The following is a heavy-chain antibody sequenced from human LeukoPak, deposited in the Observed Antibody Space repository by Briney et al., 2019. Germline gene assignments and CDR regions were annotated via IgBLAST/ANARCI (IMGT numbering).Heavy chain of an antibody. Sequence: ASVKVSCKASGYTFTSYDINWVRQATGQGLEWMGWMNPNSGNAGYAQKFQGRVTMTRNTAISTAYMELSSLRSEDTAVYYCATGHYHDTSGYPDRVAYAFDIWGQGTMVIVSS. D-gene: IGHD3-22*01. V-gene: IGHV1-8*01. CDR2: MNPNSGNA. CDR1: GYTFTSYD. J-gene: IGHJ3*02. CDR3: ATGHYHDTSGYPDRVAYAFDI.